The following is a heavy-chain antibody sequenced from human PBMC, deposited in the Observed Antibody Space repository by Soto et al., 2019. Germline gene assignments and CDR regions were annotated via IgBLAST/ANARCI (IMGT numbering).Heavy chain of an antibody. D-gene: IGHD3-9*01. Sequence: PGGSLRLSCAASGFTFSSYAMSWFRQAPGKGLEWVSAISGSGGSTYYADSVKGRFTISRDNSKNTLYLQMNSLRAEDTAVYYCAKDFEGYPARYYYYYYMDVWGKGTTVTVSS. CDR1: GFTFSSYA. CDR2: ISGSGGST. CDR3: AKDFEGYPARYYYYYYMDV. V-gene: IGHV3-23*01. J-gene: IGHJ6*03.